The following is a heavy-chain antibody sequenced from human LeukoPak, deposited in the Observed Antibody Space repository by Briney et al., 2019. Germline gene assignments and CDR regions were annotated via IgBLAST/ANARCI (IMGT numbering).Heavy chain of an antibody. V-gene: IGHV3-48*03. J-gene: IGHJ4*02. CDR3: ARDDYGETFDY. D-gene: IGHD4-17*01. CDR1: GFTFSSYE. CDR2: ISSSGSTI. Sequence: TGGSLRLSCAASGFTFSSYEMNWVRQAPGKGLEWVSYISSSGSTIYYADSVKGRFTISRDNAKNSLYLQMNSLRAEDTAVYYCARDDYGETFDYWGQGTLVTVSS.